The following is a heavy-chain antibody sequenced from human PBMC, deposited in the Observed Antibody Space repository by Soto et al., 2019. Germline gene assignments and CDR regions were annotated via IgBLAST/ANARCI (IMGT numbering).Heavy chain of an antibody. CDR3: AREDDYYDSSGYDY. V-gene: IGHV3-21*01. CDR2: ISSSSYI. Sequence: GGSLRLSCAASGFTFSSYSMNWVRQAPGKGLEWVSSISSSSYIYYADSVKGRFTISRDNAKNSLYLQMNSLRAEDTAVYYCAREDDYYDSSGYDYWGQGTLVTVSS. J-gene: IGHJ4*02. D-gene: IGHD3-22*01. CDR1: GFTFSSYS.